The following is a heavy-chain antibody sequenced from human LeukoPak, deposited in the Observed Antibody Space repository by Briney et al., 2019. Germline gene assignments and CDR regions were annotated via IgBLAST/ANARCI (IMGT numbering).Heavy chain of an antibody. CDR3: ARDSTRDSSSWFDY. D-gene: IGHD6-13*01. CDR2: INSDSNYI. Sequence: PGGSLRLSCAASGFPFSSYSMNWVRQAPGKGLEWVSSINSDSNYIYYAASMKGRFTISRDNALNSLYLQMNSLRAEDTAVYYCARDSTRDSSSWFDYWGQGTLVTVSS. V-gene: IGHV3-21*01. CDR1: GFPFSSYS. J-gene: IGHJ4*02.